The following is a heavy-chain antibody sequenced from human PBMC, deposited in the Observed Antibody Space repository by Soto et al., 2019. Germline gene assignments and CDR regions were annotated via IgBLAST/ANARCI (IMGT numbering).Heavy chain of an antibody. CDR3: ARRYYYCGDFHQ. D-gene: IGHD3-10*01. Sequence: QVQLQQWGAGLLKPSETLSLTCGVYGGSFSGFYWNWIRQTPGKGLEWIGEVNHTGSANYNPSLKSRVTISADTPKNQISLNLTSVTAADTAVYYCARRYYYCGDFHQWGQGSLVTVSS. CDR2: VNHTGSA. V-gene: IGHV4-34*02. J-gene: IGHJ1*01. CDR1: GGSFSGFY.